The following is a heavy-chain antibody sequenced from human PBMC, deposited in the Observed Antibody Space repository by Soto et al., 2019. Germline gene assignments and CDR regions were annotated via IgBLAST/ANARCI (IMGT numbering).Heavy chain of an antibody. V-gene: IGHV3-15*07. J-gene: IGHJ4*02. D-gene: IGHD2-21*01. CDR2: LKGKNEGGTT. CDR1: GFTSTNAW. CDR3: TRRWRWPFDY. Sequence: EVQLVESGGGLVKPGGSLRLSCAASGFTSTNAWMNWVRQAPGQGLEWVGRLKGKNEGGTTDYAAPVNGRFIISRDDASNTLYVQMTSLNTADTVVYYCTRRWRWPFDYWGQGALVTVSS.